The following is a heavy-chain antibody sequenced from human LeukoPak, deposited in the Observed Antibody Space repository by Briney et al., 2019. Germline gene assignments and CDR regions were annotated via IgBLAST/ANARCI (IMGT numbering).Heavy chain of an antibody. CDR3: AKMVRGVPDAFDI. CDR2: ISYDGYDK. CDR1: GFTFNDYA. Sequence: GGSLRLSCAASGFTFNDYAMYWVRQTPGKGLEWVTLISYDGYDKSYADSVRGRFTISRDNSKNTLYLQMDSLRSDDTAVYYCAKMVRGVPDAFDIWGQGTMVTVSS. V-gene: IGHV3-30-3*01. D-gene: IGHD3-10*01. J-gene: IGHJ3*02.